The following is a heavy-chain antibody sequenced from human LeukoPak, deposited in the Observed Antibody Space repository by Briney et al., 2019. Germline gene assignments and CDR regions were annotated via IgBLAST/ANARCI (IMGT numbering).Heavy chain of an antibody. V-gene: IGHV1-58*02. Sequence: GASVKVSCKASGFTFHTSAMQWVRQARGQRLEWIGWIVLGGGNTVYSHKFHDRVIITTDMSTSTVYMELDSLGSEDTAVYYCAAQRGASLHDFWSTRLFDPWGQGTLVTVSS. D-gene: IGHD3-3*01. CDR3: AAQRGASLHDFWSTRLFDP. CDR1: GFTFHTSA. CDR2: IVLGGGNT. J-gene: IGHJ5*02.